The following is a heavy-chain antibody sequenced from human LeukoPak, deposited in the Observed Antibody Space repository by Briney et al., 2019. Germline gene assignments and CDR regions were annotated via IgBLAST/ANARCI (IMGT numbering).Heavy chain of an antibody. J-gene: IGHJ6*03. CDR3: ARLTPWYYYGSGSYSPYTSYYYYMDV. V-gene: IGHV4-39*07. D-gene: IGHD3-10*01. CDR2: INHSGST. CDR1: GDSISRSSDY. Sequence: SETLSLTCTVSGDSISRSSDYWSWIRQPPGKGLEWIGEINHSGSTNYNPSLKSRVTISVDTSKNQFSLKLSSVTAADTAVYYCARLTPWYYYGSGSYSPYTSYYYYMDVWGKGTTVTISS.